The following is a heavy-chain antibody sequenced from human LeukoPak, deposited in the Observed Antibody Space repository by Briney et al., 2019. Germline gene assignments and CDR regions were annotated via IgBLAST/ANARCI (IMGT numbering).Heavy chain of an antibody. CDR1: GFTFSNAW. V-gene: IGHV3-15*01. D-gene: IGHD3-10*01. J-gene: IGHJ4*02. Sequence: GGSLRLSCAASGFTFSNAWMSWVRQAPGKGLEWVGRIKSKTDGGTTDYAAPVKGRFTISRDDSKNTLYLQMNSLKTEDTAVYYCTTDPALWFGLDYWGQGTLVTVSS. CDR2: IKSKTDGGTT. CDR3: TTDPALWFGLDY.